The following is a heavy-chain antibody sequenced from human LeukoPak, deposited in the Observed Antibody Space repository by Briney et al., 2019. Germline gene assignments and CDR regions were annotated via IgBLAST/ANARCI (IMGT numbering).Heavy chain of an antibody. V-gene: IGHV4-31*03. D-gene: IGHD6-19*01. CDR1: GGSISSGGYY. Sequence: SETLSLTCTVSGGSISSGGYYWSWIRQHPGKGLEWIGYIYYSGSTYYNPSPKSRVTISVDTSKNQFSQKLSSVTAADTAVYYCARAVAGTAGVVLWGQGTLVTVSS. CDR2: IYYSGST. CDR3: ARAVAGTAGVVL. J-gene: IGHJ4*02.